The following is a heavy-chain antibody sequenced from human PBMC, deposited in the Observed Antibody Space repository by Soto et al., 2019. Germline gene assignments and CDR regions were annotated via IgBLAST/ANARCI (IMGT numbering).Heavy chain of an antibody. Sequence: SETLSLTCAVYGGSFSGYYWSWIRQPPGKGLEWIGEINHSGSTNYNPSLKSRVTISVDTSKNQFSLKLSSVTAADTAVYYCARGGRYCSSTSCPHNWFDPWGQGTLVT. CDR1: GGSFSGYY. CDR2: INHSGST. J-gene: IGHJ5*02. CDR3: ARGGRYCSSTSCPHNWFDP. D-gene: IGHD2-2*01. V-gene: IGHV4-34*01.